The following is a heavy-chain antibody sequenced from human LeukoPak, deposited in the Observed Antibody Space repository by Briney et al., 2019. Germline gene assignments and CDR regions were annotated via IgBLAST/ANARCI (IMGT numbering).Heavy chain of an antibody. CDR2: IYTSGCT. V-gene: IGHV4-61*02. CDR3: ASRVRMGQHLVRNPYGMDV. J-gene: IGHJ6*02. D-gene: IGHD6-13*01. CDR1: SSSINNGSHD. Sequence: PSETLSLTSTVSSSSINNGSHDRRSLRQPAGRGLEWIARIYTSGCTNYNPSLKTLITKSLNTSKNQFSLKLSSEAAADTAVYYCASRVRMGQHLVRNPYGMDVWGQGTTVSVSS.